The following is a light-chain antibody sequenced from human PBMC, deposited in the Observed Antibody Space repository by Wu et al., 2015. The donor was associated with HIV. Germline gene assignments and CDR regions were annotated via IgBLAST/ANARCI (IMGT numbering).Light chain of an antibody. CDR1: QSVSSY. CDR3: QQGGS. CDR2: DAS. V-gene: IGKV3-11*01. Sequence: EIVLTQSPATLSLSPGERATLSCRASQSVSSYLAWYQQKPGQAPRLLIYDASNRATGIPARFSGSGSGTDFTLTISSLEPEDFAVYYCQQGGSFGQGTKLET. J-gene: IGKJ2*03.